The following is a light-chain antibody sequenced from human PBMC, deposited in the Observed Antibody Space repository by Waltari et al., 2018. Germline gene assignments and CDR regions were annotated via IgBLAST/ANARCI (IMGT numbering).Light chain of an antibody. CDR3: MFWPSNVWV. CDR1: SDFNVGDFT. V-gene: IGLV5-37*01. Sequence: QPVLPQPPSSSASPGESARLTCTLPSDFNVGDFTLYCYQQRPGSPPRFLLYYNSDSEKPQGSGVPSRFSGSKDASANAGILLISGLQSDDEADYYCMFWPSNVWVFGGGTKLTVL. CDR2: YNSDSEK. J-gene: IGLJ3*02.